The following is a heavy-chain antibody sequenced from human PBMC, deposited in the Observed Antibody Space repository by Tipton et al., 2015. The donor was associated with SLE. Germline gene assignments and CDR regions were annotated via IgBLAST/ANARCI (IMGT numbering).Heavy chain of an antibody. Sequence: TLSLTCTVSGGSISSHYWSWIRQPPGKGLEWIGYIYYSGSTNYNPSLKSRVTISVDTSKNQFSLKLSSVTAADTAVYYCARGGYYTLDFDYWGQGTLVTVSS. CDR1: GGSISSHY. CDR2: IYYSGST. V-gene: IGHV4-59*11. D-gene: IGHD3-3*01. CDR3: ARGGYYTLDFDY. J-gene: IGHJ4*02.